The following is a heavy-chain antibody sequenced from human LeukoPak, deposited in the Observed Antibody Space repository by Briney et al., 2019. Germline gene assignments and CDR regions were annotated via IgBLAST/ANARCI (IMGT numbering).Heavy chain of an antibody. CDR2: IYYSGST. V-gene: IGHV4-59*01. Sequence: PSETLSLTCTVSGGSISSDYWSWIRQPPGKGLEWIGYIYYSGSTNYNPSLKSRVTISVDTSKNQSSLKLSSVTAADTAAYYCARDWGSHLGWFDPWGQGTLVTVSS. J-gene: IGHJ5*02. CDR1: GGSISSDY. CDR3: ARDWGSHLGWFDP. D-gene: IGHD3-16*01.